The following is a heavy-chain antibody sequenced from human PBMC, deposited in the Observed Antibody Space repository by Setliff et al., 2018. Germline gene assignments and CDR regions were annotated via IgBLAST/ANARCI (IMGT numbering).Heavy chain of an antibody. CDR2: IYDSGTT. CDR3: GICRYQVPYNY. CDR1: GGSMRRISYY. V-gene: IGHV4-39*01. D-gene: IGHD2-2*01. J-gene: IGHJ4*02. Sequence: SQTRSLTCTVSGGSMRRISYYWGWVRQPPGKGLEWIGTIYDSGTTYYNPSLKSRVTISVDTSKNQFSLRLGSVTAADTAVYYSGICRYQVPYNYWGQGSLVTVSS.